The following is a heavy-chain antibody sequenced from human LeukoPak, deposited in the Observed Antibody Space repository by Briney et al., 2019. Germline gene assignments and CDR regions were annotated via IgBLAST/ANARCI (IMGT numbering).Heavy chain of an antibody. V-gene: IGHV6-1*01. Sequence: SQTLSLTCAISGDSVSSNSAAWNWIRQSPSRGLEWLGRTYYRSKWYNDYAVSVKSRITINPDTSKNQFSLQLNSVTPEDTAVYYCARGEPRLSYSSSSWFDPWGQGTLVTVSS. CDR3: ARGEPRLSYSSSSWFDP. D-gene: IGHD6-6*01. CDR1: GDSVSSNSAA. CDR2: TYYRSKWYN. J-gene: IGHJ5*02.